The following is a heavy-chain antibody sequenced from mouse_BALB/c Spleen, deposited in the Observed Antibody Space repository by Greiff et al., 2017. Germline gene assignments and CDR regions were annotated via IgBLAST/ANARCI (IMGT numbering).Heavy chain of an antibody. CDR3: ARDNYGNPWFAY. CDR1: GFSLTSYG. J-gene: IGHJ3*01. Sequence: QVQLKQSGPGLVAPSQSLSITCTVSGFSLTSYGVHWVRQPPGKGLEWLGVIWAGGSTNYNSALMSRLSISKDNSKSQVFLKMNSLQTDETAMYYCARDNYGNPWFAYWGQGSLGTVSA. CDR2: IWAGGST. D-gene: IGHD2-1*01. V-gene: IGHV2-9*02.